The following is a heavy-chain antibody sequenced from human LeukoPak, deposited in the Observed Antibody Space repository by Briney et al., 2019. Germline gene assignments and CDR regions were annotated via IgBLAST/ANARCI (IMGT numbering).Heavy chain of an antibody. J-gene: IGHJ5*02. D-gene: IGHD2-2*01. CDR2: IYHSGST. CDR3: ARTGCSSSSSCMFDP. Sequence: LRLSCAASGFTFSSYAMSWVRQAPGKGLEWVAYIYHSGSTSYNPSLKSRVTISVDRSRNQFSLRLTSVTAADTAVYYCARTGCSSSSSCMFDPWGQGTLVTVSS. V-gene: IGHV4-30-2*01. CDR1: GFTFSSYA.